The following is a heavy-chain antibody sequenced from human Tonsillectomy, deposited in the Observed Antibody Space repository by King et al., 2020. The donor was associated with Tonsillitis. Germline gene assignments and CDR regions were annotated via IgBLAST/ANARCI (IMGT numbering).Heavy chain of an antibody. D-gene: IGHD2-8*01. V-gene: IGHV3-9*01. J-gene: IGHJ6*02. Sequence: VQLVESGGGLVQPGRSLRLSCAASGFTFDDYAMHWVRQAQGKGLEWVSGISWNSGSIGYADSVKGRFTISRDNAKNSLYLQMNSLIAEDTALYYCAKDLLASQYFTNCHAYGMDVWGQGTTVTVSS. CDR2: ISWNSGSI. CDR1: GFTFDDYA. CDR3: AKDLLASQYFTNCHAYGMDV.